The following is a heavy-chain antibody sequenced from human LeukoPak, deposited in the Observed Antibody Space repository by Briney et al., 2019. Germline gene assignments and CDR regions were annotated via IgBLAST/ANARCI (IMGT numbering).Heavy chain of an antibody. CDR3: AKERVDCSSTSCYAYYFDY. D-gene: IGHD2-2*01. V-gene: IGHV3-23*01. CDR2: ISGSGGST. CDR1: GFTFAGHA. Sequence: GGSLRLSCAASGFTFAGHAMSWVRQAPGEGLEWVSAISGSGGSTYYADSVKGRFTISRDNSKNTLYLQMNSLRAEDTAVYYCAKERVDCSSTSCYAYYFDYWGQGTLVTVSS. J-gene: IGHJ4*02.